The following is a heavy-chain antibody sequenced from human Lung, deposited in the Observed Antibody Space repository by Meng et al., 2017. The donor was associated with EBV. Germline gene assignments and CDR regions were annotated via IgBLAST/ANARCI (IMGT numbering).Heavy chain of an antibody. CDR1: CGSISSGGFY. V-gene: IGHV4-31*03. CDR3: ARTNYGDYNWFDP. CDR2: IYYSGST. D-gene: IGHD4-17*01. Sequence: QATVEDSGPGLVKPSQTLSLTCTGSCGSISSGGFYWSWIRQNPGKGLEWIGYIYYSGSTYYNPSLRRRVAISIDTSKNQFSLKLTSVTAADTAVYFCARTNYGDYNWFDPWGQGTLVTVSS. J-gene: IGHJ5*02.